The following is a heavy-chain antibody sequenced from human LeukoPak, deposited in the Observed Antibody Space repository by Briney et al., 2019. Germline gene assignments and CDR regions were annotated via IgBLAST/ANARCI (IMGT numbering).Heavy chain of an antibody. CDR3: ARDSLDIYAFDI. CDR2: INHSGST. Sequence: SETLSLTCGVDGGSFSGYYWNWIRQPPGKGLEWIGEINHSGSTNYNPSLKRRVTISVDTSQNQFSVRLSSVTAADTAVYYCARDSLDIYAFDIWGQGTMVTVSS. J-gene: IGHJ3*02. V-gene: IGHV4-34*01. CDR1: GGSFSGYY. D-gene: IGHD5-12*01.